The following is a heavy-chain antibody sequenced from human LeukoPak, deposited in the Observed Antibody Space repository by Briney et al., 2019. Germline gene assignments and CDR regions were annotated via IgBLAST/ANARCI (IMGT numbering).Heavy chain of an antibody. Sequence: GGSLRLSCAASGFTFSSYYMNWVRQAPGKGLEWVSSISSSSSYINYADSVSGRFTISRDNAKNSLYLQMNSLRAEDTAVYYCARGKWSTRHWGQGTLVTVSS. CDR3: ARGKWSTRH. CDR2: ISSSSSYI. V-gene: IGHV3-21*01. CDR1: GFTFSSYY. D-gene: IGHD2-15*01. J-gene: IGHJ4*02.